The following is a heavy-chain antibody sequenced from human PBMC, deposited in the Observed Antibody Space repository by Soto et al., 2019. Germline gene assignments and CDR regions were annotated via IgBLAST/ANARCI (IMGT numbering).Heavy chain of an antibody. CDR2: IYYSGST. CDR3: ARGIKSGYCSSTSCYPNNHYYYYYYMDV. Sequence: PSETLSLTCTVSGGSISSYYWSWIRQPPGKGLEWIGYIYYSGSTNYNPSLKSRVTISVDTSKNQFSLKLSSVTAADTAVYYCARGIKSGYCSSTSCYPNNHYYYYYYMDVWGKGTTVTVSS. D-gene: IGHD2-2*01. CDR1: GGSISSYY. V-gene: IGHV4-59*01. J-gene: IGHJ6*03.